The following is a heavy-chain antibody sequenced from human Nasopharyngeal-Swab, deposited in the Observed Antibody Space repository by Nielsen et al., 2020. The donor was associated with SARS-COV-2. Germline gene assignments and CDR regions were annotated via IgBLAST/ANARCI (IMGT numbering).Heavy chain of an antibody. CDR1: GYTLTELS. CDR2: FDPEDGET. Sequence: ASVKVSCKVSGYTLTELSMHWVRQAPGKGLEWMGGFDPEDGETIYAQKFQGRVTMTEDTSTDTAYMELSSLRSEDTAVYYCATGLRGGSWYYFDYWGQGTLVTVSS. D-gene: IGHD1-26*01. V-gene: IGHV1-24*01. CDR3: ATGLRGGSWYYFDY. J-gene: IGHJ4*02.